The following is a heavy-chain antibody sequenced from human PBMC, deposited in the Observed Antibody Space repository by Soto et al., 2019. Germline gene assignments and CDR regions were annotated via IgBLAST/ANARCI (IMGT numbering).Heavy chain of an antibody. V-gene: IGHV4-59*12. J-gene: IGHJ5*02. D-gene: IGHD3-10*01. CDR3: ARGLDFTTVREPQFLP. Sequence: SESLAVTGTVAGGSIGIYYWSWIRQPPGKGLGWIGYIYYSGSTNYNPSLKSRVAISVDPSKNHFSLMLIPVTAANPAVYSCARGLDFTTVREPQFLPWGQGTLVTVSS. CDR2: IYYSGST. CDR1: GGSIGIYY.